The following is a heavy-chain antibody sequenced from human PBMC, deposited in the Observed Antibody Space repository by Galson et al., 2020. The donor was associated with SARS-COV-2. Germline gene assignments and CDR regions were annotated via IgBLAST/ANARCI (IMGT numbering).Heavy chain of an antibody. V-gene: IGHV4-34*01. CDR1: GGSFSGYY. Sequence: SETLSLTCAVYGGSFSGYYRSWIRQPPGKGLEWIGEINHSGSTNYNPSLKSRVTISVDTSKNQFSLKLSSVTAADTAVYYCARGGKTWLGYYMDVWGKGTTVTISS. CDR2: INHSGST. D-gene: IGHD3-9*01. J-gene: IGHJ6*03. CDR3: ARGGKTWLGYYMDV.